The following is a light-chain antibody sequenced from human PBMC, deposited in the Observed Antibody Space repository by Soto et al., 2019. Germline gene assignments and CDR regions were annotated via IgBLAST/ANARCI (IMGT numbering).Light chain of an antibody. J-gene: IGLJ2*01. CDR3: SSYTSTNTKL. Sequence: QSVLTQPASVSGAAGQAIAISCTGSSSDVGGYDYVSWYQQHPGKAPKLMIYDVTKRPSGVSNRFSGSKSGNTASLTISGLQAEDEADYYCSSYTSTNTKLFGGGTKVTVL. V-gene: IGLV2-14*03. CDR1: SSDVGGYDY. CDR2: DVT.